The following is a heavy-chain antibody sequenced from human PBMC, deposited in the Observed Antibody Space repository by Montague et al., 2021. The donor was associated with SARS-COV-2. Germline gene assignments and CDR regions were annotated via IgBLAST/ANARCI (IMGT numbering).Heavy chain of an antibody. CDR3: ARVPGFWSGYERGPQWGSYYFYCMDV. D-gene: IGHD3-3*01. Sequence: SETLSLTCTVSNVSINNYSRGWIRQAPGKGLEWIGHIYNSGTTDYNPSLRSRVTISMDTSRNQFSLKLKSVTTADTAIYYCARVPGFWSGYERGPQWGSYYFYCMDVWGKGTTVTVSS. CDR1: NVSINNYS. V-gene: IGHV4-59*01. CDR2: IYNSGTT. J-gene: IGHJ6*03.